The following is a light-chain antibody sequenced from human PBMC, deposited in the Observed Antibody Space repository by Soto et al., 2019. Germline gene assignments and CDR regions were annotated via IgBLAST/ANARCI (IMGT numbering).Light chain of an antibody. J-gene: IGKJ1*01. CDR2: DAS. CDR3: QQYNSYSWT. V-gene: IGKV1-5*01. CDR1: QSISSW. Sequence: DIQMNPSPSTLSASVGDRVTITCRASQSISSWWSWYQQKPGKAPKLLIYDASSLESGVPSRFSGSGSGTEFTLTISSLQPDDFATYYCQQYNSYSWTFGQGTKVEIK.